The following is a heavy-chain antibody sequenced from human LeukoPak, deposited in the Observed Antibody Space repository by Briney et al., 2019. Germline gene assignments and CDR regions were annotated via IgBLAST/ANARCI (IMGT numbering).Heavy chain of an antibody. D-gene: IGHD3-10*01. CDR2: IIPIFGTA. Sequence: ASEKVSCKASGGTFSSYAISRVRQAPGQGLEWMGGIIPIFGTANYAQKFQGRVTITTDESTSTAYMELSSLRSGDTAVYYCARDRAGVSSWFDPWGQGTLVTVSS. CDR1: GGTFSSYA. V-gene: IGHV1-69*05. CDR3: ARDRAGVSSWFDP. J-gene: IGHJ5*02.